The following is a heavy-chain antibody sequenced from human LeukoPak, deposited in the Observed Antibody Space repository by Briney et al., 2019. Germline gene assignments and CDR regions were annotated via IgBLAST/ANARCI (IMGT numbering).Heavy chain of an antibody. CDR3: AIGGDSTTSCYRCFDY. J-gene: IGHJ4*02. Sequence: GESLKISCKGSGYRFTSYWIGWVRQMPGKGLEWMGLIYPDDSDTRYSPSFQGQVTISAEKSISTAYLQWSSLKGSDTAMYYCAIGGDSTTSCYRCFDYWGQGTLVTVSS. CDR1: GYRFTSYW. CDR2: IYPDDSDT. V-gene: IGHV5-51*01. D-gene: IGHD2-2*02.